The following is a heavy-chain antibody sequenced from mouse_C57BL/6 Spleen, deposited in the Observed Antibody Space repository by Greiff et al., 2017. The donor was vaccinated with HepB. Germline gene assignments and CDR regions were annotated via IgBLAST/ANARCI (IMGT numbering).Heavy chain of an antibody. CDR2: IYPGDGDT. D-gene: IGHD1-1*01. CDR3: ARSPITTVVAYYFDY. J-gene: IGHJ2*01. CDR1: GYAFSSSW. Sequence: QVQLQQSGPELVKPGASVKISCKASGYAFSSSWMNWVKQRPGKGLEWIGRIYPGDGDTNHNGKFKGKATLTADKSSSTAYMQLSSLTSEDSAVYFCARSPITTVVAYYFDYWGQGTTLTVSS. V-gene: IGHV1-82*01.